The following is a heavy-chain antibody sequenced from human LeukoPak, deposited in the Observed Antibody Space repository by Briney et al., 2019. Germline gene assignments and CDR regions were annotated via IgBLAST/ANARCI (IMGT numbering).Heavy chain of an antibody. Sequence: GGTQRLSCAASGFIFRNYGMSWIRQAPGKGLEWVSYISSSGSTIYYADSVKGRFTIFRDNAKNSLYLQMNSLRAEDTAVYYCAELGITMIGGVWGKGTTVTISS. CDR1: GFIFRNYG. V-gene: IGHV3-48*04. CDR2: ISSSGSTI. CDR3: AELGITMIGGV. D-gene: IGHD3-10*02. J-gene: IGHJ6*04.